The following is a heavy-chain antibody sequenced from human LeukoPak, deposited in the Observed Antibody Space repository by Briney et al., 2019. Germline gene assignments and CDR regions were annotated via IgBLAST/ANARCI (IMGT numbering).Heavy chain of an antibody. CDR2: INHSGST. CDR1: GGSFSGYY. CDR3: ARGSHSSGYYVPYYFDY. D-gene: IGHD3-22*01. Sequence: KPSETLSLTCAVYGGSFSGYYWSWIRQPPGKGLEWIGEINHSGSTNYNPSLKSRVTISVDTSKNQFSLKLSSVTAADTAVYYCARGSHSSGYYVPYYFDYWGQGTLVTVSS. J-gene: IGHJ4*02. V-gene: IGHV4-34*01.